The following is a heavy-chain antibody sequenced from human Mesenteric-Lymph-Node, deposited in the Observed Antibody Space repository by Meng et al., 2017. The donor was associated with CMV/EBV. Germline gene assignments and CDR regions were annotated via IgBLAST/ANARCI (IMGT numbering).Heavy chain of an antibody. CDR1: GFTFSSYG. J-gene: IGHJ5*02. Sequence: GESLKISCAASGFTFSSYGMHWVRQAPGKGLEWVAFIRYDGSNKYYADSVKGRFTISRDNSKNTLYLQMNSLRAEDTAVYYCARAPGVVVVAATSDFWTSEKNWFDPWGQGTLVTVSS. CDR3: ARAPGVVVVAATSDFWTSEKNWFDP. V-gene: IGHV3-30*02. D-gene: IGHD2-15*01. CDR2: IRYDGSNK.